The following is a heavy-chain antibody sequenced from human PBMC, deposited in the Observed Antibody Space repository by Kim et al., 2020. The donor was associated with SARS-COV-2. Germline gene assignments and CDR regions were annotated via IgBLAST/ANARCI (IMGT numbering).Heavy chain of an antibody. J-gene: IGHJ3*02. V-gene: IGHV4-59*13. CDR2: IYYSGST. CDR1: GGSISSYY. D-gene: IGHD4-17*01. Sequence: SETLSLTCTVSGGSISSYYWSWIRQPPGKGLEWIGYIYYSGSTNYNPSLKSRVTISVDTSKNQFSLKLSSVTAADTAVYYCASTVTQGAFDIWGQGTMVTVSS. CDR3: ASTVTQGAFDI.